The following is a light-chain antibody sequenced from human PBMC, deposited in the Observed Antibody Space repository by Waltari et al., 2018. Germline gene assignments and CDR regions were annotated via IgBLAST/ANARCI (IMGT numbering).Light chain of an antibody. V-gene: IGKV3-11*01. CDR2: DAS. J-gene: IGKJ4*01. CDR1: QSISDY. Sequence: VLTQSPATLSLSPGERATLSCRASQSISDYLAWYQQKPGQPPRLIIYDASNRATGIPPRFSGTGSGTDFTLTITSLEPEDFAVYYCQDRSSWPTFGGGTKVDLK. CDR3: QDRSSWPT.